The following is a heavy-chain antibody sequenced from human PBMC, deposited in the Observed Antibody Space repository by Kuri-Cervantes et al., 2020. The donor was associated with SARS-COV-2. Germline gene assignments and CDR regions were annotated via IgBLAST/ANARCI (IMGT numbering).Heavy chain of an antibody. D-gene: IGHD4-17*01. CDR1: GGSFSGYY. CDR2: INHSGST. Sequence: GSLRLSCAVYGGSFSGYYWSWIRQPPGKGLEWIGEINHSGSTNYNPSLKSRVTISVDTSKNQFSLKLSSVTAADTAVYYCARRGPTTVTTFTSLAEAGFQHWGQGTLVTVSS. CDR3: ARRGPTTVTTFTSLAEAGFQH. J-gene: IGHJ1*01. V-gene: IGHV4-34*01.